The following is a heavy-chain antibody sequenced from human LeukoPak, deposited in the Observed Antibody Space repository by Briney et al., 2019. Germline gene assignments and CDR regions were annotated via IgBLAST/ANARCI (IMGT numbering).Heavy chain of an antibody. CDR3: AKDGSGSPPYYFDY. Sequence: GGSLRLSCAASGFTFSSYGMHWVRQAPGKGLEWVAVISYDGSNKYYADSVKGRFTISRDNSKNTLCLQMNSLRAEDTAVYYCAKDGSGSPPYYFDYWGQGTLVTVSS. V-gene: IGHV3-30*18. D-gene: IGHD1-26*01. J-gene: IGHJ4*02. CDR1: GFTFSSYG. CDR2: ISYDGSNK.